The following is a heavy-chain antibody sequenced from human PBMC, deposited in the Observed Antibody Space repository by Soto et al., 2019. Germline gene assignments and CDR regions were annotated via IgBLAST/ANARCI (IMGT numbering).Heavy chain of an antibody. J-gene: IGHJ4*02. CDR3: AKSPDSTGWYYVVY. CDR1: GFTFSTYA. D-gene: IGHD6-19*01. Sequence: EVQLLESGGGLVQPGGSLRLSCAASGFTFSTYAMSWVRQAPGKGLEWVSAISGYGGSTYYADSVKGRFTISRDNSKNTLYLQMNSLRAEDTAVYYCAKSPDSTGWYYVVYWGQGTLVTVSS. V-gene: IGHV3-23*01. CDR2: ISGYGGST.